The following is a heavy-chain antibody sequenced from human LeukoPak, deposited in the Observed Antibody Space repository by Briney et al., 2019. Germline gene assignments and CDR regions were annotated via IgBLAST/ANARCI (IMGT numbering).Heavy chain of an antibody. CDR2: IYYSGST. CDR1: GGSISSGGYY. CDR3: ARTPQYCSSTGCYFWFDP. J-gene: IGHJ5*02. D-gene: IGHD2-2*01. Sequence: SETLSLTCTVSGGSISSGGYYWSWIRQHPGKGLEWIGYIYYSGSTYYNPSLKSRVTISVDTSKNQFSLKLSSVTAADTAVYYCARTPQYCSSTGCYFWFDPWGQGTLVTVSS. V-gene: IGHV4-31*03.